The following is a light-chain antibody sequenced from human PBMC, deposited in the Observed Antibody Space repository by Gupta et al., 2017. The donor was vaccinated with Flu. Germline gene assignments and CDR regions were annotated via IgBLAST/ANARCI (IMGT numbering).Light chain of an antibody. CDR2: EGS. Sequence: SALTQPASVSGSPGPSITISCTGTSSDVGSYNLVSWYQQHPGKAPKLMIYEGSKRPSGVSNRFSGSKSGNTVSLTISGLQAEDEADYYCCSYAGSSTWVFGTGTKVTVL. V-gene: IGLV2-23*01. J-gene: IGLJ1*01. CDR1: SSDVGSYNL. CDR3: CSYAGSSTWV.